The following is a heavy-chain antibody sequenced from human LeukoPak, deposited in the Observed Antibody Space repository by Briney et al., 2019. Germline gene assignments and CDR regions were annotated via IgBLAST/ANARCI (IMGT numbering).Heavy chain of an antibody. CDR1: GGSFSGYY. V-gene: IGHV4-34*01. CDR3: ARQGYADFSPRPFDY. J-gene: IGHJ4*02. D-gene: IGHD4-17*01. Sequence: SETLSLTCAVYGGSFSGYYWSWIRQPPGKGLEWIGEINHSGSTNYNPSLKSRVTISVDTSKNQFSLKLSSVTAADTAVFYCARQGYADFSPRPFDYWGQGTLVTVSS. CDR2: INHSGST.